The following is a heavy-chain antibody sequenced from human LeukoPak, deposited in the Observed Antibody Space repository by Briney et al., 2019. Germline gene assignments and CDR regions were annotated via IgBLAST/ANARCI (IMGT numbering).Heavy chain of an antibody. CDR3: ARDEQQLVRGYFQH. Sequence: QPGGSLRLSCAASGFTFSSYEMNWVRQAPGKGLEWVSYISSSGSTIYYADSVKGRFTISRDNAKNSLYLQMNSLRAEDTAVYYCARDEQQLVRGYFQHWGQGTLVTVSS. CDR1: GFTFSSYE. CDR2: ISSSGSTI. D-gene: IGHD6-13*01. V-gene: IGHV3-48*03. J-gene: IGHJ1*01.